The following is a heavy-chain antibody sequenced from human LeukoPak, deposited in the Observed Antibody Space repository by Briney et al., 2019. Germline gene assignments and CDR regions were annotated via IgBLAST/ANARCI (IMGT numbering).Heavy chain of an antibody. CDR1: GFSLSTGGMG. CDR2: IYWDDDK. V-gene: IGHV2-5*02. D-gene: IGHD1-1*01. Sequence: SGPTLVKPTQTLTLTCTFSGFSLSTGGMGVGWIRQPPGKALEWLALIYWDDDKRYTPSLASRLTVTKDTSKNQVVLTMTRTDPVDTATYFCAHRRYSFGPFDSWGPGIRVIVSS. CDR3: AHRRYSFGPFDS. J-gene: IGHJ4*02.